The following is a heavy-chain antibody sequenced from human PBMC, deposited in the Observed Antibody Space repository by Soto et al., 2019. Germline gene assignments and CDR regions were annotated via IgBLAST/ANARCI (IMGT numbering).Heavy chain of an antibody. Sequence: PSETLSLTCTVSGGSISSYYWSRIRQPPGKGLEWIGYLYYSGSTNYNPSLKSRVTISVDMSKNQFSLKLSSVTAADTAVYYCARLGYGDPDYWGPGTLVTVSS. V-gene: IGHV4-59*08. D-gene: IGHD4-17*01. J-gene: IGHJ4*02. CDR1: GGSISSYY. CDR2: LYYSGST. CDR3: ARLGYGDPDY.